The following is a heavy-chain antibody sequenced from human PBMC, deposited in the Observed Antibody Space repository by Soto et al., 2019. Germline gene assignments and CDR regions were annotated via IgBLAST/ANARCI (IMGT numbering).Heavy chain of an antibody. Sequence: QLQLQESGSGLVKPSQTLSLTCAISGGSISSGGYSWSWIRQPPGKGLQWMAYIYHVGFTYYNPSLSGRLPMSVDKCRDQFSLKLTSVTAADTAIYYCARDTGSYFDLWGQGILVTVSS. CDR2: IYHVGFT. CDR1: GGSISSGGYS. D-gene: IGHD1-26*01. CDR3: ARDTGSYFDL. V-gene: IGHV4-30-2*01. J-gene: IGHJ4*02.